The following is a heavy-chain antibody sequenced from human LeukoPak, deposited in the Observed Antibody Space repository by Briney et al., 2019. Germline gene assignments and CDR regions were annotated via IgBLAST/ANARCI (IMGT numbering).Heavy chain of an antibody. CDR1: GFTFSDYY. CDR3: ARGLLPYYYYYMDV. V-gene: IGHV3-11*01. CDR2: ISSSGSTI. Sequence: PGGSLRLSCAASGFTFSDYYMSWIRQAPGKGLEWVSYISSSGSTIYYAASVKGRFTISRDNAKNSLYLQMNSLRAEDTAVYYCARGLLPYYYYYMDVWGKGTTVTVSS. D-gene: IGHD2-15*01. J-gene: IGHJ6*03.